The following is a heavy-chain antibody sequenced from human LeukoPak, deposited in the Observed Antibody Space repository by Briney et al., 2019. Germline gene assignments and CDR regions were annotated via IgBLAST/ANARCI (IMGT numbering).Heavy chain of an antibody. J-gene: IGHJ3*01. CDR2: IKQDGSEK. Sequence: GGSLRLSCAASGFTLSSFWMSWVRQAPGKGLESVANIKQDGSEKYYVDSVKGRFTISRDNAKNSLFLQMNSLRAEDTAVYYCARDPHGDYASDAFNFWGQGTMVTVSS. CDR1: GFTLSSFW. D-gene: IGHD4-17*01. V-gene: IGHV3-7*01. CDR3: ARDPHGDYASDAFNF.